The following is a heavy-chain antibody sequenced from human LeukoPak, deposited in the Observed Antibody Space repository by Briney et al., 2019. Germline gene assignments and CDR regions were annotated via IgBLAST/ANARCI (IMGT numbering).Heavy chain of an antibody. CDR3: ARTLSSSWPNWFDP. Sequence: PSETLSLTCTVSGGSISSGSYYWSWIRQPPGKGLEWIGYIYYSGSTNYNPSLKSRVTISVDTSKNQFSLKLSSVTAADTAVYYCARTLSSSWPNWFDPWGQGTLVTVSS. D-gene: IGHD6-13*01. J-gene: IGHJ5*02. CDR2: IYYSGST. CDR1: GGSISSGSYY. V-gene: IGHV4-61*01.